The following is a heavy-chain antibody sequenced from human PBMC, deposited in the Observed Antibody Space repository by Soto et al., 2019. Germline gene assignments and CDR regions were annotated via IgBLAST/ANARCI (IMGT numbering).Heavy chain of an antibody. V-gene: IGHV3-30-3*01. CDR2: ISYDGSNK. CDR3: ARVRSDYDPAVGYGMDV. CDR1: GFTFSSYA. Sequence: QVQLVESGGGVVQPGRSLRLSCAASGFTFSSYAMHWVRQAPGKGLEWVAVISYDGSNKYYADSVKGRFTISRDNSKNTLYLQMNSLRAEDTAVYYCARVRSDYDPAVGYGMDVWGQGTTVTVSS. D-gene: IGHD5-12*01. J-gene: IGHJ6*02.